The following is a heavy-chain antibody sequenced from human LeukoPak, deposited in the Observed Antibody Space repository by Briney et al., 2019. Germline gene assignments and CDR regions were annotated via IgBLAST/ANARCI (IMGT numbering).Heavy chain of an antibody. D-gene: IGHD3-10*01. Sequence: GGSLRLSCAASGFTFITYGMHWVRQVPGKGLEWVAFIRHDGANKYYTDSVKGRFTISRDNSKNTVYPQMSSLRAEDTAVYYCAKDYGYYGSGRLLDYWGQGTRVTVSS. CDR3: AKDYGYYGSGRLLDY. J-gene: IGHJ4*02. CDR1: GFTFITYG. V-gene: IGHV3-30*02. CDR2: IRHDGANK.